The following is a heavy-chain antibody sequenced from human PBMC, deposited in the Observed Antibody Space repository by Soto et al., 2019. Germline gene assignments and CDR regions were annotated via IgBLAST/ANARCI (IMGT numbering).Heavy chain of an antibody. CDR1: GFTFSSYG. V-gene: IGHV3-30*18. CDR3: AKDLHDYSNYYYGMDV. D-gene: IGHD4-4*01. CDR2: ISYDGSNK. Sequence: PGGSLRLSCAASGFTFSSYGMHWVRQAPGKGLEWVAVISYDGSNKYYADSVKGRFTISRDNSKNTLYLQMNSLRAEDTAVYYCAKDLHDYSNYYYGMDVWGQGTKVTVSS. J-gene: IGHJ6*02.